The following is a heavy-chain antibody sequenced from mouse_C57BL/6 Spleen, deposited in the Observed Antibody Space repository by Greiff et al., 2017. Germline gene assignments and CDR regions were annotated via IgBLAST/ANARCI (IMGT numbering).Heavy chain of an antibody. Sequence: QVQLQQSGAELVKPGASVKVSCKASGYTFTSYWMHWVKQRPGQGLEWIGRIHPSASDTTYNQKFKGKDTLTVDKSASTAYMQLSSLTTEDSAVYYCAIRVSPQSGAVDYWGQGTTLTVSS. CDR2: IHPSASDT. V-gene: IGHV1-74*01. CDR3: AIRVSPQSGAVDY. D-gene: IGHD1-3*01. J-gene: IGHJ2*01. CDR1: GYTFTSYW.